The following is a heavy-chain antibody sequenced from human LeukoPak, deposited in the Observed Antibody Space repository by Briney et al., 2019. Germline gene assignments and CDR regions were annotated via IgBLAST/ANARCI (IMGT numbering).Heavy chain of an antibody. D-gene: IGHD3-3*01. CDR3: ARVITTFRYPNWFDP. Sequence: PSGTLSLTCAVSGGSISSSNWWGWVRQPPGKGLEWIGEIYHSGSTNYNPSLKSRVTISVDKSKNQFSLKLSSVTAADTAVYYCARVITTFRYPNWFDPWGQGTLVTVSS. CDR2: IYHSGST. CDR1: GGSISSSNW. V-gene: IGHV4-4*02. J-gene: IGHJ5*02.